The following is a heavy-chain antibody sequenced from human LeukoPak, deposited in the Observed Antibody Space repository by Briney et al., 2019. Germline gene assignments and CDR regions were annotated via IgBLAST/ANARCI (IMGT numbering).Heavy chain of an antibody. J-gene: IGHJ4*02. Sequence: GGSLRLSCAASGFTFSSYAMHWVRQAPVKGLEWVAVISYDGSNKYYADSVKGRFTISRDNSKNTLYLQMNSLRAEDTAVYYCARARGYSGYALGDYWGQGTLVTVSS. CDR2: ISYDGSNK. CDR1: GFTFSSYA. V-gene: IGHV3-30*04. CDR3: ARARGYSGYALGDY. D-gene: IGHD5-12*01.